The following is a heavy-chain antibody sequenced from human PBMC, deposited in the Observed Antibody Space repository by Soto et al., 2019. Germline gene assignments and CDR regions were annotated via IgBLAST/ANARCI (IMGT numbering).Heavy chain of an antibody. J-gene: IGHJ5*02. D-gene: IGHD3-22*01. CDR2: IIPIFGTA. CDR1: GGTFSSYA. CDR3: ARDRGPTSGYYPYWFDP. Sequence: QVQLVQSGAEVKKPGSSVKVSCKASGGTFSSYAISWVRQAPGQGLEWMGEIIPIFGTANYAQKFQGRVTITADESTSTAYMKLSGLRSEDTAVYYCARDRGPTSGYYPYWFDPWGQGTLVTVSS. V-gene: IGHV1-69*12.